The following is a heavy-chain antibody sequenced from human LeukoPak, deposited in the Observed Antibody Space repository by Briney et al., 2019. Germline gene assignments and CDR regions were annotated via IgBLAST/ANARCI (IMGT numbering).Heavy chain of an antibody. CDR3: ARVHYGSGRYFDY. CDR2: IIPIFGTA. CDR1: GGTFSSYA. V-gene: IGHV1-69*05. J-gene: IGHJ4*02. D-gene: IGHD3-10*01. Sequence: SVKVSCKASGGTFSSYAISWVRQAPGQGLERMGGIIPIFGTANYAQKFQGRVTITTDESTSTAYMELSSLRSEDTAVYYCARVHYGSGRYFDYWGQGTLVTVSS.